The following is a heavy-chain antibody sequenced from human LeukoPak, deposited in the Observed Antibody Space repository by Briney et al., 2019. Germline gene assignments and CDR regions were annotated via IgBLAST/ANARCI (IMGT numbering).Heavy chain of an antibody. CDR3: AIDRDSSSWHKPLFDY. CDR1: GYTLTELS. J-gene: IGHJ4*02. Sequence: ASVKVSCKVSGYTLTELSMHWVRQAPGKGLEWMGGFDPEDGETIYAQKFQGRVTMTEDTSTDTAYMELSSLRSEDTAVYYCAIDRDSSSWHKPLFDYWGQGTLVTVSS. D-gene: IGHD6-13*01. V-gene: IGHV1-24*01. CDR2: FDPEDGET.